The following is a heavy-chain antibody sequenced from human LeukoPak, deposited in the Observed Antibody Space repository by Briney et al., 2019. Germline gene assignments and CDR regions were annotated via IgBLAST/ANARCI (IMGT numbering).Heavy chain of an antibody. J-gene: IGHJ6*02. CDR2: INPNSGGT. Sequence: ASVTVSFKASGYTFTVYYMHWVRQAPGQGLEWMGWINPNSGGTNYAQKFQGWVTMTRDTSISTAYMELSRLRSDDTAVYYCARDYYSSSWYWSMDVWGQGTTVTVSS. CDR3: ARDYYSSSWYWSMDV. V-gene: IGHV1-2*04. D-gene: IGHD6-13*01. CDR1: GYTFTVYY.